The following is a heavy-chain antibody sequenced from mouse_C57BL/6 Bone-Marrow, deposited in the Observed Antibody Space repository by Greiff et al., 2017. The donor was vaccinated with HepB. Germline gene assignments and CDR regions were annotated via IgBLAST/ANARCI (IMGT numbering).Heavy chain of an antibody. CDR2: INPSNGGT. CDR3: ARFRRPPYAAWFAY. D-gene: IGHD2-12*01. J-gene: IGHJ3*01. V-gene: IGHV1-53*01. Sequence: QVQLQQPGAELVMPGASVKLSCKASGYTFTSYWMHWVKQRPGQGLEWIGNINPSNGGTNYNEKFKSKATLTVDKSSSTAYMQLSSLTSEDSAVYYCARFRRPPYAAWFAYWGQGTLVTVSA. CDR1: GYTFTSYW.